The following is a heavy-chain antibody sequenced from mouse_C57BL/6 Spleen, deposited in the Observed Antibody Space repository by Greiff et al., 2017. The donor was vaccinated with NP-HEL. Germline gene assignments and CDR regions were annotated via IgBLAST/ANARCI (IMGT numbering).Heavy chain of an antibody. D-gene: IGHD1-1*01. V-gene: IGHV5-6*01. CDR1: GFTFSSYG. Sequence: EVQGVESGGDLVKPGGSLKLSCAASGFTFSSYGMSWVRQTPDKRLEWVATISSGGSYTYYPDSVKGRFTISRDKAKNTLYLQMSSLKSEDTAMYYCARHVTLYGSSHWYFDVWGTGTTVTVSS. J-gene: IGHJ1*03. CDR2: ISSGGSYT. CDR3: ARHVTLYGSSHWYFDV.